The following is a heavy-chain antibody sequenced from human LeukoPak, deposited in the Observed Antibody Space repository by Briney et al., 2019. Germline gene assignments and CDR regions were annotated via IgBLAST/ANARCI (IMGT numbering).Heavy chain of an antibody. CDR2: IYTSGST. Sequence: SETLSLTCTVSGGSISSYYWSWIRQPAGKGLEWIGRIYTSGSTNYNPSLKSRVTMSVDTSKNQFSLKLSSVTAADAAVYYCARDGCSSTSCYVFDYWGQGTLVTVSS. J-gene: IGHJ4*02. D-gene: IGHD2-2*01. V-gene: IGHV4-4*07. CDR3: ARDGCSSTSCYVFDY. CDR1: GGSISSYY.